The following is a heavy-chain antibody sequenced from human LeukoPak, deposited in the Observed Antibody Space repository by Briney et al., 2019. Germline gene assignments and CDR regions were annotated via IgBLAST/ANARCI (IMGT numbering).Heavy chain of an antibody. CDR2: ISSNGGST. J-gene: IGHJ4*02. CDR1: GFTFSSYA. D-gene: IGHD1-26*01. CDR3: ATEGRIVGATYGDY. V-gene: IGHV3-64D*06. Sequence: GGSLRLSCSASGFTFSSYAMHWVRQAPGKGLEYVSAISSNGGSTYYADSVKGRFTISRDNSKNTPYLQMSSLRAEDTAVYYCATEGRIVGATYGDYWGQGTLVTVSS.